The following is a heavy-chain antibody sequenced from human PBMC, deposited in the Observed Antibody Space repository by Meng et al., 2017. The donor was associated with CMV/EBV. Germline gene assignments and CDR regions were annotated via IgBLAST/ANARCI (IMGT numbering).Heavy chain of an antibody. J-gene: IGHJ5*02. Sequence: SCSGYYWSWIRQPPGQGLEWIGEINHSGSTNYNPSLKSRVTISVDTSKNQFSLKLSSVTAADTAVYYCARARCSSTSCYLPKRFDPWGQGTLVTVSS. D-gene: IGHD2-2*01. CDR1: SCSGYY. CDR2: INHSGST. CDR3: ARARCSSTSCYLPKRFDP. V-gene: IGHV4-34*01.